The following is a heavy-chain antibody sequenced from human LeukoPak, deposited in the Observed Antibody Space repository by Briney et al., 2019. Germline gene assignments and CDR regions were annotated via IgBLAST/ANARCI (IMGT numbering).Heavy chain of an antibody. CDR3: ARAQLLWFGELRSFDY. CDR2: ISSSSSYI. CDR1: GFTFSSYS. J-gene: IGHJ4*02. Sequence: GGSLRLSCAASGFTFSSYSMNWVRQAPGKGLEWVSSISSSSSYIYYADSVKGRFTISRDNAKNSLYLQMNSLRAEDTAVYYCARAQLLWFGELRSFDYWGQGTLVTVSS. V-gene: IGHV3-21*01. D-gene: IGHD3-10*01.